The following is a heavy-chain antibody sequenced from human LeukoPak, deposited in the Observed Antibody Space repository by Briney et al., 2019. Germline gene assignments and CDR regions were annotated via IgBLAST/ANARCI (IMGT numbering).Heavy chain of an antibody. CDR3: AKELESWEIFEY. CDR2: IGGGGTGT. D-gene: IGHD1-26*01. CDR1: GFTFSSSA. V-gene: IGHV3-23*01. J-gene: IGHJ4*02. Sequence: GGSLRLSCAASGFTFSSSAMTWVPQAPGKGLEWVSGIGGGGTGTHYADSVKGRFTVSRDNSRNTLYLQMNSLRAEDTALYYCAKELESWEIFEYWGQGTLVTVSS.